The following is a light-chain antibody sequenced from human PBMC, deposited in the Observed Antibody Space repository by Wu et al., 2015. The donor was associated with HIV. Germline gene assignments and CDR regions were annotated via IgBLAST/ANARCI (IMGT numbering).Light chain of an antibody. J-gene: IGKJ3*01. CDR1: QSIVIW. CDR2: GAS. Sequence: TQSPSTLSTSVGDRVTITCRASQSIVIWLAWYQQKPGKAPNLLIYGASNLETGVPPRFSGSGSGTEFTLTISSLQPDDFATYYCQQYYTYPFTFGPGTKVDLK. CDR3: QQYYTYPFT. V-gene: IGKV1-5*03.